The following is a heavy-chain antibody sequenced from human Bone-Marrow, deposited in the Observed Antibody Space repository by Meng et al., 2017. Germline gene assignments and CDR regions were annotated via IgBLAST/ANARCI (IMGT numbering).Heavy chain of an antibody. Sequence: SETLSLTCTVSGGSISSYYWSWIRQPPGKGLEWIGYIYYSGSTNYNPSLKSRVTISVDTSKNQFSLKLSSVTAADTAVYCCARASGWYVLGYFDLWGRGTLVTVSS. CDR2: IYYSGST. V-gene: IGHV4-59*01. J-gene: IGHJ2*01. CDR1: GGSISSYY. D-gene: IGHD6-19*01. CDR3: ARASGWYVLGYFDL.